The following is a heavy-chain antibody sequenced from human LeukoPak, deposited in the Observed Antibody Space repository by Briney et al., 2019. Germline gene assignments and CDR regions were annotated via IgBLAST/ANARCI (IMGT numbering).Heavy chain of an antibody. J-gene: IGHJ4*02. CDR3: ARDPDDYGDYSYFDY. CDR2: IWYDGSNK. Sequence: GRSLRLSCAASGFTFSSYGMHWVRQAPGKGLEWVAVIWYDGSNKYYADSVKGRFTISRDNSKNTLFLQMNGLRAEDTAVYYCARDPDDYGDYSYFDYWGQGTLVTVSS. V-gene: IGHV3-33*01. CDR1: GFTFSSYG. D-gene: IGHD4-17*01.